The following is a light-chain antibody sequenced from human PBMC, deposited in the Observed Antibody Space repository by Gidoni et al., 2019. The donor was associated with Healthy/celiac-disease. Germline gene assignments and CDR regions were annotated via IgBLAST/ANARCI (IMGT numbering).Light chain of an antibody. V-gene: IGKV3-11*01. Sequence: EILLPQSPATLSLSPGERATLSCRASQSVSSYLAWYQQKPGQAPRLLIYDASNRATGIPARFSGSGSGTDFTLTISSLEPEDFAVYYCQQRSNWPPVTFGPGTKVDIK. CDR3: QQRSNWPPVT. CDR2: DAS. J-gene: IGKJ3*01. CDR1: QSVSSY.